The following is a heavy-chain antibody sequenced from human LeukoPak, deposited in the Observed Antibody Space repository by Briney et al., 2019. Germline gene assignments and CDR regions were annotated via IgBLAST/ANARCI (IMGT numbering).Heavy chain of an antibody. V-gene: IGHV3-30-3*01. D-gene: IGHD3-10*01. CDR1: GFTFSSYA. J-gene: IGHJ4*02. Sequence: GGSLRLSCAASGFTFSSYAMHWVRQAPGKGLEWVAVISYDGSNKYYADSVKGRFTISRDNSKNTLYLQMNSLRAEDTAVYYCAREEAAYGSGSYHVVDYWGQGTQVTVSS. CDR3: AREEAAYGSGSYHVVDY. CDR2: ISYDGSNK.